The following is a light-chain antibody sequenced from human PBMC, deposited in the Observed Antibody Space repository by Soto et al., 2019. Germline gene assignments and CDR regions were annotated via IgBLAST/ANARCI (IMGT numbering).Light chain of an antibody. CDR1: QSVTSN. V-gene: IGKV3D-15*01. Sequence: DIVLTQSPGTLSLSPGERATLSCRASQSVTSNYLAWYQQKPGQAPRLLIYDASNRATGIPARFSGSGSGTEFTLTISSLQSEDFAVYYCQQYNNWPLTFGGGTKVDIK. CDR3: QQYNNWPLT. CDR2: DAS. J-gene: IGKJ4*01.